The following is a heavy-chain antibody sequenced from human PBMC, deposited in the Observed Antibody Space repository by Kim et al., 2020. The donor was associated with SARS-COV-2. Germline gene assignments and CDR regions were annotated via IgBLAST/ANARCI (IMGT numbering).Heavy chain of an antibody. CDR2: INHSGST. J-gene: IGHJ5*02. D-gene: IGHD3-9*01. Sequence: SETLSLTCAVYGGSFSGYYWSWIRQPPGKGLEWIGEINHSGSTNYNPSLKSRVTISVDTSKNQFSLKLSSVTAADTAVYYCARGSSILRYFDWWNWFDPWGQGTLVTVSS. CDR3: ARGSSILRYFDWWNWFDP. V-gene: IGHV4-34*01. CDR1: GGSFSGYY.